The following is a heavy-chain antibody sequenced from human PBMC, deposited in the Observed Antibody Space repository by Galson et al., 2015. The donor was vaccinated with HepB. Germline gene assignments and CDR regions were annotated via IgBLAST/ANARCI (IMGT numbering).Heavy chain of an antibody. D-gene: IGHD1-7*01. CDR3: ARAAYSNYPLYFDL. CDR1: GFTFNSYW. Sequence: SLRLSCAASGFTFNSYWMTWVRQAPGKGLEWVANIKEDGSDKYYVDSVKGRFTISRDNAKNSLYLQMNSLRAEDTAVYYRARAAYSNYPLYFDLWGRGTLVTVSS. CDR2: IKEDGSDK. V-gene: IGHV3-7*01. J-gene: IGHJ2*01.